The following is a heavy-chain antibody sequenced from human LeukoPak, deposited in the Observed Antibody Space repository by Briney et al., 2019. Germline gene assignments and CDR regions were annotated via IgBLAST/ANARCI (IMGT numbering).Heavy chain of an antibody. CDR2: ISDGGDST. CDR3: ASGRYCSSSSCYIDY. CDR1: GFTFSTYA. D-gene: IGHD2-2*02. Sequence: GGSLRLACAASGFTFSTYAMRWVRQAPGKGPEWISGISDGGDSTYYADSVKGRFTISRDNAKNTLNLQMNSLRAEDTAVYYCASGRYCSSSSCYIDYWGQGTLVTVSS. V-gene: IGHV3-23*01. J-gene: IGHJ4*02.